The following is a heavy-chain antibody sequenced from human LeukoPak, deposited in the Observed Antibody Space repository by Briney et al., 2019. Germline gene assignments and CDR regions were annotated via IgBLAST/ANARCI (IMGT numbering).Heavy chain of an antibody. D-gene: IGHD3-10*01. J-gene: IGHJ4*02. V-gene: IGHV3-48*02. CDR3: ARKYSGSGNYFFDY. Sequence: GGSLRLSRAASGFTFSSYNMNWVRQAPGKGLEWVSFISTSGNTIYSVDSVKGRFTISRANAKNSLYLQMNSLRDEDTAVYYCARKYSGSGNYFFDYWGQGTLVTVSS. CDR2: ISTSGNTI. CDR1: GFTFSSYN.